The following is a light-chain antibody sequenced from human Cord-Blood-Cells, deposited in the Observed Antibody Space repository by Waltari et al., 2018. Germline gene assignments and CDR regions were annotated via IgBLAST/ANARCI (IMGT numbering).Light chain of an antibody. J-gene: IGLJ2*01. V-gene: IGLV2-14*01. CDR3: SSYTSSSTLV. CDR2: DVG. Sequence: QSALTQPASVSWSPGPSIPIPCPGTSSDVGWYNSVPWYHQHPAKAPNLMIYDVGNRPSGVSNRFSGSKSGNTASLTISGLQAEDEADYYCSSYTSSSTLVFGGGTKLTVL. CDR1: SSDVGWYNS.